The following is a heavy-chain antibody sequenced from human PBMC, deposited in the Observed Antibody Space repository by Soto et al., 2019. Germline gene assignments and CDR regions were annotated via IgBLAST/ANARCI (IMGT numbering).Heavy chain of an antibody. CDR3: ARDYYDSSGFAGAIDY. CDR1: GYTFTSYG. CDR2: ISAYNGNT. Sequence: GASVKVSCKASGYTFTSYGISWVRQAPGQGLEWMGWISAYNGNTNYAQKLQGRVTMTTDTSTSTAYMELRSLRSDDTAVYYCARDYYDSSGFAGAIDYWGQGTLVTVSS. D-gene: IGHD3-22*01. J-gene: IGHJ4*02. V-gene: IGHV1-18*01.